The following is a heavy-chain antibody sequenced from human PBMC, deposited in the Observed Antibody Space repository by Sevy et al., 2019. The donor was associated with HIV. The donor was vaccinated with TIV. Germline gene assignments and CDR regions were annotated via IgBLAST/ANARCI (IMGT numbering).Heavy chain of an antibody. J-gene: IGHJ6*02. CDR2: IWYDGSNK. CDR1: GFTFSSYG. D-gene: IGHD2-15*01. V-gene: IGHV3-33*01. CDR3: ARDQGDIVVVVAVHYYYGMDV. Sequence: PGGSLRLSCAASGFTFSSYGMHWVRQAPGKGLEWVAVIWYDGSNKYYADSVKGRFTISTDNSKNTLYLQMNSLRAEDTAVYYCARDQGDIVVVVAVHYYYGMDVWGQGTTVTVSS.